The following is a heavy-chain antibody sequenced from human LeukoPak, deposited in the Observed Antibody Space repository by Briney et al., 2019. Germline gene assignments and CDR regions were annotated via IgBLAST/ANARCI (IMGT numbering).Heavy chain of an antibody. V-gene: IGHV1-69*05. Sequence: ASVTVSCKASGGTFSSYVISWVRQAPGQGLEWMGGIIPIFGTANYAQKFQGRVTITTDESTNTAYMELSSLRSEDTAVYYCARCWELRPPAYYYYMDVWGKGTTVTVSS. J-gene: IGHJ6*03. CDR3: ARCWELRPPAYYYYMDV. CDR1: GGTFSSYV. CDR2: IIPIFGTA. D-gene: IGHD1-26*01.